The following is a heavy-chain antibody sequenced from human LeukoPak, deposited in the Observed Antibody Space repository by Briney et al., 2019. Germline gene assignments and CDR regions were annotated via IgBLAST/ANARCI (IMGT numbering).Heavy chain of an antibody. D-gene: IGHD4-17*01. CDR2: IYTSGST. J-gene: IGHJ4*02. CDR1: GSSISIYY. CDR3: ARGPTTVTRAFDY. Sequence: SETLSLTCSVSGSSISIYYWSWIRQPAGKGLEWIGHIYTSGSTNYNPSLKSRVTMSVDTSKNQFSLKLSSVTAADTAVYYCARGPTTVTRAFDYWGQGTLVTVSS. V-gene: IGHV4-4*07.